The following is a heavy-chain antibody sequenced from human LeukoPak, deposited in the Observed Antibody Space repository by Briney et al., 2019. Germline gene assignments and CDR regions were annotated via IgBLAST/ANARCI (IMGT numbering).Heavy chain of an antibody. Sequence: SVKVSCKASGGTFSSYTISWVRQAPGQGLEWMGRIIPILGIANYAQKFQGRVTITTDKSTSTAYMELSSLRSEDTAVYYCARQSGSSSFDYWGQGTLVTVSS. V-gene: IGHV1-69*02. CDR1: GGTFSSYT. CDR2: IIPILGIA. CDR3: ARQSGSSSFDY. D-gene: IGHD1-26*01. J-gene: IGHJ4*02.